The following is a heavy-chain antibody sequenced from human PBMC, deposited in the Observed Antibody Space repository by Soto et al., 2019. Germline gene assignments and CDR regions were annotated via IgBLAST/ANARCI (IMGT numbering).Heavy chain of an antibody. Sequence: PSETLSLTCTVSGASISSSYWSWIRQSPGKGLEWIGYVYYSGSTKYNPSLKGRVTISVDTSKNQFSLKLSSVTAADTAVYYCARGYYDSNGQSNTFDIWGQGTMVTVSS. CDR1: GASISSSY. D-gene: IGHD3-22*01. CDR2: VYYSGST. J-gene: IGHJ3*02. V-gene: IGHV4-59*01. CDR3: ARGYYDSNGQSNTFDI.